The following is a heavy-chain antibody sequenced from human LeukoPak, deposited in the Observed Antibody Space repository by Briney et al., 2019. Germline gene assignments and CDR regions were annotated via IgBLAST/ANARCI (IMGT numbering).Heavy chain of an antibody. CDR2: IYSGGST. CDR3: ARGGPVEMATIGD. J-gene: IGHJ4*02. V-gene: IGHV3-66*01. Sequence: GGSLRLSCAASGFTVSSNYMSWVRQAPGKGLEWVSVIYSGGSTYYADSVKGRFTISRDNSKNTLYLQMNSLRAEDTAVYYCARGGPVEMATIGDWGQGTLVTVSS. CDR1: GFTVSSNY. D-gene: IGHD5-24*01.